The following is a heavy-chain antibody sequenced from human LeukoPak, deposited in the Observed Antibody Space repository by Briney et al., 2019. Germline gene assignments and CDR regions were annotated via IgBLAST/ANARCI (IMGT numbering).Heavy chain of an antibody. J-gene: IGHJ4*02. CDR1: GASISDYY. V-gene: IGHV4-59*01. CDR2: VSSRGAT. CDR3: ARAQKTMLSRAVYFFDF. D-gene: IGHD2-2*01. Sequence: SETLSLTCNVSGASISDYYWSWIRQSPTRGLEWIGYVSSRGATNNNPSLKSRVTTSAHTSENQVSLKLTSVTAADTAVYYCARAQKTMLSRAVYFFDFWGQGLLVTVSS.